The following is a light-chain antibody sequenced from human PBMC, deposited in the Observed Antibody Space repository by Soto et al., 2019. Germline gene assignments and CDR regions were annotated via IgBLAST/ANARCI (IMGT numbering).Light chain of an antibody. Sequence: EIVLTQSPATLSLSPGERATLSCRASQSVDNYLDWYQQKPGQAPRLLIYESSNRATGIPARFSGSGSGTDFSFTISSLEPEDFAVYYCQQRSTWPQTFGQGTKVDIK. CDR2: ESS. CDR3: QQRSTWPQT. J-gene: IGKJ1*01. CDR1: QSVDNY. V-gene: IGKV3-11*01.